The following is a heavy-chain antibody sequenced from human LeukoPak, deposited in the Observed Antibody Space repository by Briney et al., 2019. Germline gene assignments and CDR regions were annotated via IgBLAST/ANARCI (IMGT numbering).Heavy chain of an antibody. CDR2: IYASGNT. D-gene: IGHD6-13*01. V-gene: IGHV4-4*07. CDR1: GGSISSYY. J-gene: IGHJ4*02. Sequence: TSETLSLTCTVSGGSISSYYWSWVRQPAGKGLEWIRRIYASGNTNYNPSLKGRVTMTVDTSKNQFSLNLSSVTAADTAVYYCARGRGSSWYYFDSWGQGTLVTVSS. CDR3: ARGRGSSWYYFDS.